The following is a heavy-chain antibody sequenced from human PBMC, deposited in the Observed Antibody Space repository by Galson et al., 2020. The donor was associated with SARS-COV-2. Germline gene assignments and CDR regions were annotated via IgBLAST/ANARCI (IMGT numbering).Heavy chain of an antibody. J-gene: IGHJ3*02. CDR1: GYTFTGNY. Sequence: ASVKVSCQASGYTFTGNYMHWVSQAPGQGLEWMGWINPTSGGTTNAQNFQDWVTMTRDTSISTAYMELGRLRSDDTAAYYCARDNDHDAFDIWGQGTMVTVSS. D-gene: IGHD1-1*01. CDR3: ARDNDHDAFDI. V-gene: IGHV1-2*04. CDR2: INPTSGGT.